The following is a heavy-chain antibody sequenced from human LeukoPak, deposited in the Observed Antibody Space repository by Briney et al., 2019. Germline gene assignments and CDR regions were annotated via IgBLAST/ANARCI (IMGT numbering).Heavy chain of an antibody. CDR2: IIPIFGTA. V-gene: IGHV1-69*13. CDR1: GGTFSSYA. Sequence: SVKVSCKASGGTFSSYAISWVRQAPGQGLEWMGGIIPIFGTANYAQKFQGRVTITADESTSTAYMELSSLRSEDTAVYYCARVSPGGKGGPYYFDYWGQGTLVTVSS. CDR3: ARVSPGGKGGPYYFDY. D-gene: IGHD4-23*01. J-gene: IGHJ4*02.